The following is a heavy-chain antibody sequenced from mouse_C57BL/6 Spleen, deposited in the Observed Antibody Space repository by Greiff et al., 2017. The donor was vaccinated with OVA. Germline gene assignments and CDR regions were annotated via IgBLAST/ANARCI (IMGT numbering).Heavy chain of an antibody. CDR2: IYPGDGDT. CDR3: ARYYSNSWYFDV. CDR1: GYAFSSSW. Sequence: VKLVESGPELVKPGASVKISCKASGYAFSSSWMNWVKQRPGKGLEWIGRIYPGDGDTNYNGKFKGKATLTADKSSSTAYMQLSSLTSEDSAVYFCARYYSNSWYFDVWGTGTTVTVSS. D-gene: IGHD2-5*01. J-gene: IGHJ1*03. V-gene: IGHV1-82*01.